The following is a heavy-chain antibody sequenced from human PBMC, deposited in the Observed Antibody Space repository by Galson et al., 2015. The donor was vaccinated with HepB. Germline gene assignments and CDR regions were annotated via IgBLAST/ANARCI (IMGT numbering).Heavy chain of an antibody. CDR3: VRVFSGSLGALDY. CDR2: IRRETNSYTT. CDR1: GFTFSDHY. D-gene: IGHD3-10*01. Sequence: SLRLSCAASGFTFSDHYMDWVRQTPGKGLEWVGRIRRETNSYTTEYATSVQGRFTISRDDSKNSLHLQMNSLKTEDTAVYYCVRVFSGSLGALDYWGQGTLVTLSA. V-gene: IGHV3-72*01. J-gene: IGHJ4*02.